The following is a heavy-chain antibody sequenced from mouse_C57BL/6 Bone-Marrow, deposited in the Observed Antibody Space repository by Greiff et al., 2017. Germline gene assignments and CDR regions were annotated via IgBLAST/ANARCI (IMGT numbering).Heavy chain of an antibody. CDR3: ARKTTVVGHAMDY. D-gene: IGHD1-1*01. Sequence: VQLKESGPELVKPGASVKMSCKASGYTFTDYNMHWVKQSHGKSLEWIGYINPNNGGTSYNQKFKGKATLTVNKSSSTAYMELRSLTSEDSAVYYCARKTTVVGHAMDYWGQGTSVTVSS. CDR2: INPNNGGT. V-gene: IGHV1-22*01. CDR1: GYTFTDYN. J-gene: IGHJ4*01.